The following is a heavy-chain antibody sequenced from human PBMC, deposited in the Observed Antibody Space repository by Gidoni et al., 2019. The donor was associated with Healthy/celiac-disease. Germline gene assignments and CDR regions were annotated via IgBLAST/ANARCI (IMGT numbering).Heavy chain of an antibody. V-gene: IGHV1-18*04. CDR2: ISAYNGNT. D-gene: IGHD2-2*01. CDR1: GYTFTRYG. Sequence: QVQLVQSGAEVKQPGASVKVSCKASGYTFTRYGISWVRQAPGPGLEWMGWISAYNGNTNYAQKLQGRVTMTTDTPTSTASMELRSLRSDDTAGYYSAREGAISSTVEMATISYYYYGMDVWGQGTTVTVSS. CDR3: AREGAISSTVEMATISYYYYGMDV. J-gene: IGHJ6*02.